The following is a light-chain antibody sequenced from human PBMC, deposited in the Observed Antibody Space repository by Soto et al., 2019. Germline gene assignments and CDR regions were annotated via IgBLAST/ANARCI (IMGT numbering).Light chain of an antibody. V-gene: IGLV2-23*03. CDR3: CSYAGSSTFVV. J-gene: IGLJ2*01. CDR1: SSDVGGYNL. CDR2: EGS. Sequence: QSALTQPASVSGSPGQSITISCTGTSSDVGGYNLVSWYRQHPGKAPRLMIYEGSKRPSGVSNRFSGSKSGNTASLTISGLQAEDEADYYCCSYAGSSTFVVFGGGTKVTVL.